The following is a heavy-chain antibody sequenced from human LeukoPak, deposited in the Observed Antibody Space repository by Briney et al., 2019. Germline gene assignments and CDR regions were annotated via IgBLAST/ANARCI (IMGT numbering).Heavy chain of an antibody. J-gene: IGHJ4*02. CDR1: GYTFTSYA. V-gene: IGHV7-4-1*02. Sequence: GASVKVSCKASGYTFTSYAMNWVRQAPGQGLEWMGWINTNTGNPTYAQGFTGRFVFSLDTSVSTAYLQTSSLKAEDTAVYYCARGYTKDMTSVTLFDYWGQGTLVTVSS. D-gene: IGHD4-17*01. CDR3: ARGYTKDMTSVTLFDY. CDR2: INTNTGNP.